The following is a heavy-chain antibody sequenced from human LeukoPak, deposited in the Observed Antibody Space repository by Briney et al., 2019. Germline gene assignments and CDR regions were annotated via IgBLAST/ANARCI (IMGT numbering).Heavy chain of an antibody. Sequence: GGSLRLSCAPSGFTFSTYSMHWVRQAPGKGLEWLAVISFDGSLTFYADSVKGRFTISRDNAKNSLYLQMNSLRDEDTAVYYCARKYGGYADYWGQGTLVTVSS. CDR1: GFTFSTYS. V-gene: IGHV3-30-3*01. D-gene: IGHD5-12*01. CDR3: ARKYGGYADY. CDR2: ISFDGSLT. J-gene: IGHJ4*02.